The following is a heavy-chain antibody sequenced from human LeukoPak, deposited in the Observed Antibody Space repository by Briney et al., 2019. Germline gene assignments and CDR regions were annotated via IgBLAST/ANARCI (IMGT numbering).Heavy chain of an antibody. V-gene: IGHV3-23*01. CDR3: SKPPGHYYDSSGYPYYYYYYGMDV. J-gene: IGHJ6*02. CDR2: ISGSGGST. Sequence: GGSLRLSCAASGFTFSSYAMSWVRQAPGKGLEWVSAISGSGGSTYYADSVKGRFTISRDNSKNTPYLQMNSLRAEDTAVYYCSKPPGHYYDSSGYPYYYYYYGMDVWGQGTTVTVSS. CDR1: GFTFSSYA. D-gene: IGHD3-22*01.